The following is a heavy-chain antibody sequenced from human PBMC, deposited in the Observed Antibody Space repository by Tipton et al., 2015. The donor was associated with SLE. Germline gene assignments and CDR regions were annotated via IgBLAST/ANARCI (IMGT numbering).Heavy chain of an antibody. CDR3: ARSGFGGVIANYFDY. J-gene: IGHJ4*02. CDR1: GYTFTGYY. Sequence: QLVQSGAEVKKPGASVKVSCKASGYTFTGYYMHWVRQAPGQGLEWMGRINPNSGGTNYAQKFQGRVTMTRDTSISTAYMELSRLRSDDTAVYYCARSGFGGVIANYFDYWGQGTLVTVSS. D-gene: IGHD3-16*02. V-gene: IGHV1-2*06. CDR2: INPNSGGT.